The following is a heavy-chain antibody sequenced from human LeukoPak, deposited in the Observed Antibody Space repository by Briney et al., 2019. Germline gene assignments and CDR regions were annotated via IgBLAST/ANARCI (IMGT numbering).Heavy chain of an antibody. CDR3: AREQTRGGDLDH. V-gene: IGHV3-69-1*01. CDR1: GFTFSTFA. J-gene: IGHJ4*02. CDR2: ISFNNVI. Sequence: GGSLRLSCEASGFTFSTFAMIWVRQAPGKGLEWISSISFNNVIFYADSVKGRFTISRDNAKNSLYLQMYSLRGDDTAVYYCAREQTRGGDLDHWGQGALVTVSS. D-gene: IGHD2-21*02.